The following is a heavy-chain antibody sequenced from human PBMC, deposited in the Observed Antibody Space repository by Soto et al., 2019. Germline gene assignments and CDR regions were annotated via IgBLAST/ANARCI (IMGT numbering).Heavy chain of an antibody. CDR2: ISYDGSNK. J-gene: IGHJ6*02. V-gene: IGHV3-30-3*01. D-gene: IGHD4-17*01. CDR1: GFTFSSYA. Sequence: GGSLRLSCAASGFTFSSYAMHWVRQAPGKGLEWVAVISYDGSNKYYADSVKGRFTISRDNSENTLYLQMNSLRAEDTAVYYCARDMGGDYEYYYYAMDVWGQGTTVTVSS. CDR3: ARDMGGDYEYYYYAMDV.